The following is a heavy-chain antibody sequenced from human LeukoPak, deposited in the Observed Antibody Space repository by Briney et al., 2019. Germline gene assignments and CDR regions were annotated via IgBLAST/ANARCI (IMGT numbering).Heavy chain of an antibody. Sequence: KASETLSLTCTVSGGSISSYYWTWIRQPPGKGLEWIGYISYSGSTNYNPSLKSRVSISVDTSKNQFSLKLSSVTAADTAVYYCARAQWLALKYDHWGQGTLVTVSS. J-gene: IGHJ4*02. CDR2: ISYSGST. D-gene: IGHD6-19*01. CDR1: GGSISSYY. V-gene: IGHV4-59*01. CDR3: ARAQWLALKYDH.